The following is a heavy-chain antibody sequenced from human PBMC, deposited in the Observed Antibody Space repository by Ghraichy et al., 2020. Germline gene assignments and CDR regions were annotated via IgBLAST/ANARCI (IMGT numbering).Heavy chain of an antibody. V-gene: IGHV1-2*02. CDR1: GYTFTGYY. J-gene: IGHJ6*02. CDR3: ARVKAIVVVPAGYVYYYYGMDV. Sequence: ASVKVSCKASGYTFTGYYMHWVRQAPGQGPEWMGWINPNNGGTNYARKFQGRVTMTRDTSISTAYMELSRLRSDDTAVYYCARVKAIVVVPAGYVYYYYGMDVWGQGTTVAVSS. CDR2: INPNNGGT. D-gene: IGHD2-2*01.